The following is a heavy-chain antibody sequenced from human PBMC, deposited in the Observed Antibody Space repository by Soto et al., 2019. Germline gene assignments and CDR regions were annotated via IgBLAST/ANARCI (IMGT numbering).Heavy chain of an antibody. V-gene: IGHV4-34*01. CDR1: GGSFSGYY. J-gene: IGHJ6*03. CDR2: INHSGST. Sequence: SETLSLTCAVYGGSFSGYYWSWIRQPPGKGLEWIGEINHSGSTNYNPSLKSRVTISVDTSRNQFSLKLSSVTAADTAVYYCARGISVVTTGAYYYMDVWGKGTKVTVSS. CDR3: ARGISVVTTGAYYYMDV. D-gene: IGHD1-1*01.